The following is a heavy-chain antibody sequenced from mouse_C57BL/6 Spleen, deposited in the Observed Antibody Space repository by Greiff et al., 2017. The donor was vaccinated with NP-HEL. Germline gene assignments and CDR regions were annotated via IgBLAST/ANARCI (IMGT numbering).Heavy chain of an antibody. CDR1: GFTFTDYY. CDR3: ARELGRVCDY. V-gene: IGHV7-3*01. D-gene: IGHD4-1*01. Sequence: EVKVVESGGGLVQPGGSLSLSCAASGFTFTDYYMSWVRQPPGKALEWLGFIRNKANGYTTEYSASVKGRFTISRDNSQSILYLQMNALRAEDSATYYCARELGRVCDYWGQGTTLTVSS. J-gene: IGHJ2*01. CDR2: IRNKANGYTT.